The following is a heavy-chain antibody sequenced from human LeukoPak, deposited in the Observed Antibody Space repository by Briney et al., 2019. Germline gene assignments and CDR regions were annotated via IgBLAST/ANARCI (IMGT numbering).Heavy chain of an antibody. D-gene: IGHD6-19*01. V-gene: IGHV6-1*01. CDR1: GDSVSSKKGA. CDR3: ARDFGTTGWHTFDY. Sequence: SQTLSLTCVVSGDSVSSKKGAWNWIRQSPSRGLEWLGRTYYRSKWYNDYAESMEGRMTISQDTSKNQYSLHLNSVTPDDTAVYYCARDFGTTGWHTFDYWGQGTLVIVSS. J-gene: IGHJ4*02. CDR2: TYYRSKWYN.